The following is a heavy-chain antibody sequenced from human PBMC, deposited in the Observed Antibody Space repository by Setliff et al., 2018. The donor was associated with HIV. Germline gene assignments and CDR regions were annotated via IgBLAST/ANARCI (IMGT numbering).Heavy chain of an antibody. D-gene: IGHD6-6*01. CDR3: ARGHSSSTNWFFDL. CDR1: GYTFTSYD. V-gene: IGHV1-8*03. J-gene: IGHJ2*01. Sequence: GASVKVSCKASGYTFTSYDINWVRQATGQGLEWMGWMNPNSGNTGYAQKFQGRVTLTADKYTTTAYMELSRLTSDDTAVYYCARGHSSSTNWFFDLWDRGTLVTVS. CDR2: MNPNSGNT.